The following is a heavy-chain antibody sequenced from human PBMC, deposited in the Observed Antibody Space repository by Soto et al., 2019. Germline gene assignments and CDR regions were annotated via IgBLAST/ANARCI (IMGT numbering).Heavy chain of an antibody. Sequence: SATLSLTCAVYGRSFRGYYWSWIRQPPGKGLEWIGEINHSGSTNYNPSLKSRVTISVDTPKNQFSLKLSSVTAADTAVYYCARSVVGQLGLPRRSGIDDWGQGTL. V-gene: IGHV4-34*01. CDR2: INHSGST. CDR1: GRSFRGYY. D-gene: IGHD5-18*01. J-gene: IGHJ4*01. CDR3: ARSVVGQLGLPRRSGIDD.